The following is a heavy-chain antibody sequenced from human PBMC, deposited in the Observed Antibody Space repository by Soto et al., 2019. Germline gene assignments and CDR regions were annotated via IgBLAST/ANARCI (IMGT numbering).Heavy chain of an antibody. CDR2: IRKKGNSYTT. J-gene: IGHJ4*02. CDR1: GFTFSDHY. V-gene: IGHV3-72*01. CDR3: ARASGRYSPFDY. Sequence: EVQLVESGGGLVQPGGSLRLSCAASGFTFSDHYIDWVRQAPGKGLEWVGRIRKKGNSYTTEYAASVKGRFIISRDDSRNSLYLQMNSLKTEDTAVYHCARASGRYSPFDYWGQGTLVTVSS. D-gene: IGHD1-26*01.